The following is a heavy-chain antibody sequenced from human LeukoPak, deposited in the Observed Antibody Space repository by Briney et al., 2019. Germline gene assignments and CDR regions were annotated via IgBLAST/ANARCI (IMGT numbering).Heavy chain of an antibody. CDR2: IYHSGIT. J-gene: IGHJ4*02. Sequence: SETLSLTCAVSGGSITSHFWSWIRQPPGKGLEWIGYIYHSGITNYNPSLKSRVTVSVDTSKNQFSLKLSSVTAADTAVYYCARDGYSGSSLFDYWGQGTLVTVSS. CDR1: GGSITSHF. CDR3: ARDGYSGSSLFDY. D-gene: IGHD1-26*01. V-gene: IGHV4-59*11.